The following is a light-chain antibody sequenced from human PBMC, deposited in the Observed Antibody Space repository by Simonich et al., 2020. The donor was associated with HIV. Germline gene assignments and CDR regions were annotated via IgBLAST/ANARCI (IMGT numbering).Light chain of an antibody. CDR1: SLRSYY. CDR3: QVWDSTSDLVV. CDR2: GKN. J-gene: IGLJ2*01. V-gene: IGLV3-19*01. Sequence: SSELTQDPAVSVALGQTVRITCQGDSLRSYYASWYQQKPGQAPVLVIYGKNNRPSGIPDRFSGSNSQNTATLTISRVEAGDEADFYCQVWDSTSDLVVFGGGTKLTVL.